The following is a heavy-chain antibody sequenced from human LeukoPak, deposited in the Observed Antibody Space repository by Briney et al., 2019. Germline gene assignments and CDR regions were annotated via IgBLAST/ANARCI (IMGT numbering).Heavy chain of an antibody. V-gene: IGHV3-9*01. J-gene: IGHJ4*02. D-gene: IGHD3-10*01. Sequence: HPGRSLRLSCAASGFTFDDYAMNWVRQAPGKGLEWVSGISWNSGSIGYADSVKGRFTISRDNAKNSLYLQMNSLRAEDTALYYCAKTRWFGEAHFDYWGQGTLVTVSS. CDR2: ISWNSGSI. CDR1: GFTFDDYA. CDR3: AKTRWFGEAHFDY.